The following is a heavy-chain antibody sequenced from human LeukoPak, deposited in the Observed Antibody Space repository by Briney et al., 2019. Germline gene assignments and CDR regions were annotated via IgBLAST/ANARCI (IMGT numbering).Heavy chain of an antibody. Sequence: GGSLRLSCVASEFTFSTYWMSWVRQAPGKGLEWVANINQDGSDKYYVDSVKGRLTISRDNAKKSLYLQMNSLRVEDTAVYYCASDPFTISAYDAFNIWGQGTVVTVSS. J-gene: IGHJ3*02. CDR3: ASDPFTISAYDAFNI. V-gene: IGHV3-7*01. CDR1: EFTFSTYW. D-gene: IGHD3-3*02. CDR2: INQDGSDK.